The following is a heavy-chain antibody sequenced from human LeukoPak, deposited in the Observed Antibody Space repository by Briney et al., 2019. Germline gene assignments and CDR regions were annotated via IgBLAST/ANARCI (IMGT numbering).Heavy chain of an antibody. Sequence: PGGSLRLSCAASGFTFSSYWMSWVRQAPGKGLEWVASIKHGGSEKYYVDSVKGRFTISRDNAKNSLYLQMNSLRAEDTAVYYCARGVYGGNLDYFDYWGQGTLVTVSS. CDR2: IKHGGSEK. D-gene: IGHD4-23*01. CDR1: GFTFSSYW. J-gene: IGHJ4*02. CDR3: ARGVYGGNLDYFDY. V-gene: IGHV3-7*01.